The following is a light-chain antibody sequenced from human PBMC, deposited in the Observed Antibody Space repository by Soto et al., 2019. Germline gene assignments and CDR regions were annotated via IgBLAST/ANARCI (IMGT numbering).Light chain of an antibody. V-gene: IGKV3-20*01. CDR3: QRYGSSPLYA. CDR2: GAS. CDR1: QSISSSY. J-gene: IGKJ2*01. Sequence: PGERATLSCRASQSISSSYLAWYQQKPGQAPRLLIYGASSRATGIPDRFSGSGSGTDFTLTISRLEPEDFAVYYCQRYGSSPLYAFGQGTKLEIK.